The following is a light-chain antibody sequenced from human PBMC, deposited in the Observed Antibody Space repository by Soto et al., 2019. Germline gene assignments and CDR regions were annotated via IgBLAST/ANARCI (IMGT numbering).Light chain of an antibody. CDR1: QSFSSSY. V-gene: IGKV3-20*01. CDR3: QHYGSALFT. CDR2: GAS. Sequence: EIVFTQSPGTLSLSPGERATLSCRASQSFSSSYLAWYQQKPGQAPRLLIYGASSRATGIPDRFSGSGSGTDFTLTISSLEPEDFAVYYCQHYGSALFTFGPVTKVDVK. J-gene: IGKJ3*01.